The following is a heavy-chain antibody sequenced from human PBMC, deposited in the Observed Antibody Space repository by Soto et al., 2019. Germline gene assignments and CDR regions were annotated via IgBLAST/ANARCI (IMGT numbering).Heavy chain of an antibody. CDR1: GGSFSGYY. J-gene: IGHJ6*02. D-gene: IGHD2-2*01. CDR3: ARGAAVPAAIRYYYYYYGMDV. V-gene: IGHV4-34*01. Sequence: QVQLQQWGAGLLKPSETLSLTCAVYGGSFSGYYWSWIRQPPGKGLEWIGEINHSGSTNYNPSLNIRVTISVDTSKNQFSLKLSSVTAADTAVYYCARGAAVPAAIRYYYYYYGMDVWGQRTTVTDSS. CDR2: INHSGST.